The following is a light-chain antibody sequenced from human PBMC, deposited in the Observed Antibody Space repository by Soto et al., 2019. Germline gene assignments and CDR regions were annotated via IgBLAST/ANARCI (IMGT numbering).Light chain of an antibody. CDR3: AGWDDTLLGPV. Sequence: QSVLTQPPSVSGAPGQRVTISCTGSSSNIGAGYDVHWYQHLPGKAPKLLIYNDDQRPSGVPDRFSGSRSGTSASLVIAGLRSEDEAEYYCAGWDDTLLGPVFGGGTKLTVL. V-gene: IGLV1-40*01. J-gene: IGLJ3*02. CDR1: SSNIGAGYD. CDR2: NDD.